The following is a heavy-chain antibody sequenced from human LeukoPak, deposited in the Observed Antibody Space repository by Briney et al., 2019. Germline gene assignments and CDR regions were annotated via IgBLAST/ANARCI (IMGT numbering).Heavy chain of an antibody. CDR3: ARDEGADPTVVSPTTADY. J-gene: IGHJ4*02. Sequence: GGSLRLSCAASGLTFSSYDMSWVRQAPGKGLEWVSSISSSGDYIYYADSLKGRFTISRDNARNSLYLQMNSLRAEDTAVYYCARDEGADPTVVSPTTADYWGQGTLVTVSS. V-gene: IGHV3-21*01. CDR1: GLTFSSYD. D-gene: IGHD4-23*01. CDR2: ISSSGDYI.